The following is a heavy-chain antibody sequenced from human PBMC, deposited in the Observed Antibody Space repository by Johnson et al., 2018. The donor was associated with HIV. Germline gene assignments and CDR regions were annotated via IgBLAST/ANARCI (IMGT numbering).Heavy chain of an antibody. CDR1: GFTFSSYG. Sequence: VQLVESGGGLVKPGWSLRLSCAASGFTFSSYGMHWVRQAPGKGLEWVATISYDGSNKYYADSVKGRFTISRDNSKNTLYLQMNSLRAEDTAVYYCAREDYTDAFDIWGQGTMVTVSS. CDR3: AREDYTDAFDI. CDR2: ISYDGSNK. J-gene: IGHJ3*02. V-gene: IGHV3-30*03. D-gene: IGHD4-11*01.